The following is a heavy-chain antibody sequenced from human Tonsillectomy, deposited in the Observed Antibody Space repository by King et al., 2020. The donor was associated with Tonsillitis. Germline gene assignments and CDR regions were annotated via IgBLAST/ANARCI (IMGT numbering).Heavy chain of an antibody. D-gene: IGHD5-24*01. J-gene: IGHJ5*01. Sequence: QLVQSGGVVVQPGGSLRLSCAASGFTFDDYSMHWVRHVPGESLEWVSLISGDGSKTYYADTVKGRITMSRDNSKNALYLQRNSMTPEEAAPYFCAKIARKCRLMDCFDSWGQGTLVTVSS. V-gene: IGHV3-43*01. CDR2: ISGDGSKT. CDR1: GFTFDDYS. CDR3: AKIARKCRLMDCFDS.